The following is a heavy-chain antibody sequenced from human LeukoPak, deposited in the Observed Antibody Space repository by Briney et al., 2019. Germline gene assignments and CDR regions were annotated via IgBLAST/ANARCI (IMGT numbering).Heavy chain of an antibody. D-gene: IGHD1-14*01. CDR3: AKEGRRYNLGYYFDY. J-gene: IGHJ4*02. CDR1: GFTFSSYG. V-gene: IGHV3-33*06. Sequence: QPGGPLRLSCAASGFTFSSYGMPWVRQAPGKGLEWVAVIWYDGSNKYYADSVKGRFTISRDNSKNTLYLQMNSLRAEDTAVYYCAKEGRRYNLGYYFDYWGQGTLVTVSS. CDR2: IWYDGSNK.